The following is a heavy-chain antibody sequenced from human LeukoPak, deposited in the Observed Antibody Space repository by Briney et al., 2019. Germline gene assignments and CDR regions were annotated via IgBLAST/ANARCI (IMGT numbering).Heavy chain of an antibody. D-gene: IGHD4-23*01. CDR2: IYHSGST. V-gene: IGHV4-38-2*02. CDR3: ARDLRRFDYGGNSDY. CDR1: GYSISSGYY. J-gene: IGHJ4*02. Sequence: KSSETLSLTCTVSGYSISSGYYWGWIRQPPGKGLEWIGSIYHSGSTYYSPSLKSRVTISVDTSKNQFSLKLSSVTAADTAVYYCARDLRRFDYGGNSDYWGQGTLVTVSS.